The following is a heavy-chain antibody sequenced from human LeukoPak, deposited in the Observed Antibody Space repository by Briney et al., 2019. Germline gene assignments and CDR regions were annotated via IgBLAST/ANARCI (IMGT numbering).Heavy chain of an antibody. J-gene: IGHJ4*02. CDR1: GFTFSSYG. Sequence: PGGSLRLSCAASGFTFSSYGMHWVRQAPGQGLEWMGRINPNSGGTNYAQKFQGRVTMTRDTSISTAYMELSRLRSDDTAVYYCASPNAYGDNKRPNSDYWGQGTLVTVSS. CDR3: ASPNAYGDNKRPNSDY. CDR2: INPNSGGT. V-gene: IGHV1-2*06. D-gene: IGHD4-17*01.